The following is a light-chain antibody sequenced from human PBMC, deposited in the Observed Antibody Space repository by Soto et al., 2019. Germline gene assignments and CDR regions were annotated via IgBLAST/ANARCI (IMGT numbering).Light chain of an antibody. CDR2: DSS. Sequence: DIQLTQSPSFLSASVEDRVTISCRASYDISSSLALSQPEPGKPTKLLIYDSSTFQTGVPSRVTASGSGRKFTLTISGLQFGDFATYFCQQYSHYPYTFGQGTKLEI. J-gene: IGKJ2*01. V-gene: IGKV1-9*01. CDR1: YDISSS. CDR3: QQYSHYPYT.